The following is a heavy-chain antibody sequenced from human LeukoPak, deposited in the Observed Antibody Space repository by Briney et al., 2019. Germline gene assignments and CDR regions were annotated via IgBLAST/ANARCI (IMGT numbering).Heavy chain of an antibody. Sequence: GGSLRLSCAASGFTFSDYYMSWIRQAPAKGLEWVSYISSSGSTIYYADSVKGRFTISRDNAKNSLYLQMNSLRAEDTAVYYCATSGWYGYYYFDYWGQGTLVTVSS. CDR1: GFTFSDYY. CDR2: ISSSGSTI. D-gene: IGHD6-19*01. CDR3: ATSGWYGYYYFDY. J-gene: IGHJ4*02. V-gene: IGHV3-11*04.